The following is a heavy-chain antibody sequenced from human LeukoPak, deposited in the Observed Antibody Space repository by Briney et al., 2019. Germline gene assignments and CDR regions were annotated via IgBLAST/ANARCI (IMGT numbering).Heavy chain of an antibody. CDR1: GYTFTSYG. CDR2: ISAYNGNT. V-gene: IGHV1-18*01. J-gene: IGHJ4*02. Sequence: ASVKVSCKASGYTFTSYGISWVRQAPGQGLEWMGWISAYNGNTNYAQKLQGRVTMTTDTSTSTAYMELRSLRSDDTAVYYCAREKDYYDSSGLFDYWGQGTLVTVSS. CDR3: AREKDYYDSSGLFDY. D-gene: IGHD3-22*01.